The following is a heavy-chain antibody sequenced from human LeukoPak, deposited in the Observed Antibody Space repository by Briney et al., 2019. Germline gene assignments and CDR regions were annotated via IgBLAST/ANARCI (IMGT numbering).Heavy chain of an antibody. CDR3: ARSRSASTSGWYDYFDY. CDR2: ISYDGSKK. Sequence: GGSLRLSCAASGFTFSSSAMQWVRQAPGKGLEWVAVISYDGSKKYYADSVKGRFTISRDDSKNTLYLQMNSLRGEDTAVYHCARSRSASTSGWYDYFDYWGRGTLVTVSS. D-gene: IGHD6-19*01. J-gene: IGHJ4*02. V-gene: IGHV3-30*04. CDR1: GFTFSSSA.